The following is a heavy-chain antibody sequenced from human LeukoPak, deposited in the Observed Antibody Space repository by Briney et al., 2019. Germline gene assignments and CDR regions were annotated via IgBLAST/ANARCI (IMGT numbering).Heavy chain of an antibody. CDR2: ISGSGDST. Sequence: GGSLRLSCAASGFTFSSYAMSWVRQAPGKGLEWVSAISGSGDSTYYTDSVKGRFTISRDNAKNSVYLQMNSLRAEDTAIYYCARNARGPGDYWGQGTVVTVSS. CDR1: GFTFSSYA. CDR3: ARNARGPGDY. D-gene: IGHD2-2*01. V-gene: IGHV3-23*01. J-gene: IGHJ4*02.